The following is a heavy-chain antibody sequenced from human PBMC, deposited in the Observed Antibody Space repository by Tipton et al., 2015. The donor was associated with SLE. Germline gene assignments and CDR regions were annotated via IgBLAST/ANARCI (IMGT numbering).Heavy chain of an antibody. CDR3: ARERDCGSDCVGSYYYYMEV. Sequence: TLSLTCTVSGGSISSGDYFWIWIRPQPGKDLEWIGYIFYTGSTYYNPSLKSRLTISVDTSKNAFSLALSSVTAADTAMYFCARERDCGSDCVGSYYYYMEVWGKGTTVIVSS. CDR1: GGSISSGDYF. D-gene: IGHD2-21*01. CDR2: IFYTGST. V-gene: IGHV4-31*03. J-gene: IGHJ6*03.